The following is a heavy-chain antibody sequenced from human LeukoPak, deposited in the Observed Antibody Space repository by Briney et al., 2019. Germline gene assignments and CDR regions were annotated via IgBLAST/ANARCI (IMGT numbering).Heavy chain of an antibody. Sequence: KPGGSLRLSCAASGFTFSSYSMNWVRQAPGKGLEWVSSIISSSSYIYYADSVKGRFTISRDNAKNSLYLQMNSLRAEDTAVYYCASGAYCGGDCYSGDAFDIWGQGTMVTVSS. D-gene: IGHD2-21*01. CDR1: GFTFSSYS. V-gene: IGHV3-21*01. CDR2: IISSSSYI. CDR3: ASGAYCGGDCYSGDAFDI. J-gene: IGHJ3*02.